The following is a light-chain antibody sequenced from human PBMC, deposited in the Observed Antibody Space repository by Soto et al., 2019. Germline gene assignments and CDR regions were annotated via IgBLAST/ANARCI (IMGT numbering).Light chain of an antibody. CDR2: EAS. CDR3: QQSSNYPWT. V-gene: IGKV1-5*03. Sequence: DSQMTQSPSTLSASVGDRVTITCRASQIISSWLAWYQQKPGKAPKLLIYEASNLESGVPSRFSGSGSGTEFTLTISSLQPDDFATYYCQQSSNYPWTFGQGTKVEIK. CDR1: QIISSW. J-gene: IGKJ1*01.